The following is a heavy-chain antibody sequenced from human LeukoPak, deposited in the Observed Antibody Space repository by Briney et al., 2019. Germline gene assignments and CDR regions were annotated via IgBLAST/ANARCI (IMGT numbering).Heavy chain of an antibody. Sequence: SETLSLTCTVSGGSISSHYWSWIRQPPGKGLEWIGYIYYSGSTNYNPSLKSRVTISVDTSKNQISLKLSSVTAADTAVSYCARLRDWFDPWGQGTLVTVSS. CDR3: ARLRDWFDP. CDR2: IYYSGST. CDR1: GGSISSHY. V-gene: IGHV4-59*11. J-gene: IGHJ5*02.